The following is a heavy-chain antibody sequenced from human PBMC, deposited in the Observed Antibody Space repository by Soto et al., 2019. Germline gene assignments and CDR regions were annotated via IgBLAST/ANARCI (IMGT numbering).Heavy chain of an antibody. Sequence: EVPLLESGGGLVQPGGSLRLSCAASGFTFSSYAMSWVRQAPGKGLDWVSSISGSGGGTYYTDSVKGRFTISRDNSKNTLYLQMNSLRAEDTAEYYCAKDQRGFTSTARIDYWGQGALVTVSS. CDR2: ISGSGGGT. V-gene: IGHV3-23*01. J-gene: IGHJ4*02. CDR1: GFTFSSYA. D-gene: IGHD6-13*01. CDR3: AKDQRGFTSTARIDY.